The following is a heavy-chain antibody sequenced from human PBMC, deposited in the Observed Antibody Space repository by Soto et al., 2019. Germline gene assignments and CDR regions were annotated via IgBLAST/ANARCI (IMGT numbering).Heavy chain of an antibody. Sequence: SETLSLTCTVSGGSISSSTYYWGWMRQPPGKGLEWVGYFYNGGSTNYNPSLKSRVTISIDTSRNQFSLRLSSVTAADTAVYYCARVSRDGYNPRPDYFDYWGQGTLVTVSS. CDR3: ARVSRDGYNPRPDYFDY. CDR2: FYNGGST. D-gene: IGHD5-12*01. V-gene: IGHV4-39*07. CDR1: GGSISSSTYY. J-gene: IGHJ4*02.